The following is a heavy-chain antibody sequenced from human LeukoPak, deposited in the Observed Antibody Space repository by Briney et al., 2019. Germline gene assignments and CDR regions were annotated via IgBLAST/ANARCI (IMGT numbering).Heavy chain of an antibody. CDR2: ISGSGGST. CDR1: GFTFSSYA. D-gene: IGHD5-24*01. V-gene: IGHV3-23*01. Sequence: SGGSLRLSCAASGFTFSSYAMSWVRQAPGKGLEWVSAISGSGGSTYYADSVKGRFTISRDNSKNTLYLQMNSLRAEDTAVYYCAKDHRDPPRASIRNYYYGMDVWGQGTTVTVSS. CDR3: AKDHRDPPRASIRNYYYGMDV. J-gene: IGHJ6*02.